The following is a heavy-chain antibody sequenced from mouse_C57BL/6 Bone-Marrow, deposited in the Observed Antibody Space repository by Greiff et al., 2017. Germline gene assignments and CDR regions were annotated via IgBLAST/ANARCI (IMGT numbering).Heavy chain of an antibody. Sequence: LQESGAELARPGASVKLSCKASGYTFTSYGISWVKQRTGQGLEWLGEIYPRSGNTYYNEKFKGKATLTADKSSSTAYMELRSLTSEDSAVYFCARPYYGSSHWYFDVWGTGTTVTVSS. D-gene: IGHD1-1*01. CDR2: IYPRSGNT. V-gene: IGHV1-81*01. J-gene: IGHJ1*03. CDR1: GYTFTSYG. CDR3: ARPYYGSSHWYFDV.